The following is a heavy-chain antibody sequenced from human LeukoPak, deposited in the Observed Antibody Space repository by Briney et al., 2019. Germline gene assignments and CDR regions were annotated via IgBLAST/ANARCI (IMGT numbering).Heavy chain of an antibody. J-gene: IGHJ4*02. CDR1: GINFITYW. D-gene: IGHD3-10*01. CDR2: IKHDGSEK. Sequence: GGSLRLSCEASGINFITYWMSWVRQAPGKGLEWVAYIKHDGSEKYYVDSVKGRFTISRDNAKNSLYLQMNSLRAEDTAVYYCARRGVLDYWGQGTLVTVSS. CDR3: ARRGVLDY. V-gene: IGHV3-7*03.